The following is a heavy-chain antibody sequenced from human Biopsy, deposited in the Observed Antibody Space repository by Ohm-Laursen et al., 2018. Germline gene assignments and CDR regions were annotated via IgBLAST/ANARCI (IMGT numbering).Heavy chain of an antibody. CDR2: FAPENGKT. V-gene: IGHV1-24*01. D-gene: IGHD1-26*01. CDR1: GYTLTELS. Sequence: GSSVKVSCKVSGYTLTELSMHWVRQAPGRGLEWMGGFAPENGKTIYAQKFQGRVTMTEDTSTDTAYMELSSLTTEDTAIYYCARGPHSGSHSCFDYWGRGTLVTASS. CDR3: ARGPHSGSHSCFDY. J-gene: IGHJ4*02.